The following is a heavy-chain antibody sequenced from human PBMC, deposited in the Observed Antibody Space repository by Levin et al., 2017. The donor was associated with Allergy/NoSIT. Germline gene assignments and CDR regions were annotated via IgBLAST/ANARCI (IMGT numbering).Heavy chain of an antibody. V-gene: IGHV3-74*01. CDR3: ARGGCDRTSCLDH. Sequence: GGSLRLSCAASAFTFRNYYMHWVRQAPGMGLVWVSNILNDGTTNYADSVKGRFTISRDNAKNTLYLQMNSLGEEDTAVYFCARGGCDRTSCLDHWGQGILVTVSS. CDR2: ILNDGTT. CDR1: AFTFRNYY. J-gene: IGHJ4*02. D-gene: IGHD2-2*01.